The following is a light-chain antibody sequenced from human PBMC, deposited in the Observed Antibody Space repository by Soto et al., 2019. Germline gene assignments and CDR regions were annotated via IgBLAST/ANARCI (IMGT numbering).Light chain of an antibody. CDR2: GES. Sequence: EIVTTQSPATRSVSPGERATLSCRVSQSVSSNFVWYQQKPGQAPTMLLYGESSRATGSPARISGSGSGTEFTLPKSSLQSEDFAVYYCQQYNNRSPHSFGQGTRLEIK. CDR3: QQYNNRSPHS. J-gene: IGKJ5*01. CDR1: QSVSSN. V-gene: IGKV3-15*01.